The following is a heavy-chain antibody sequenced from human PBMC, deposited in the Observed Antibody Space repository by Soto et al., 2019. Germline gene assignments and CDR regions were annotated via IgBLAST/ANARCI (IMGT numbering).Heavy chain of an antibody. D-gene: IGHD4-17*01. V-gene: IGHV3-64D*06. CDR3: VHPRSTVQIPPT. Sequence: GPLRLSCSASGFTFSMFSMHWVRQAPGKGLEYVSGISSNGDSTYYADSVKGRFTISRDNSKNTLYLQMSSLRAVDTAVYYCVHPRSTVQIPPTWGQGTLVTVSS. J-gene: IGHJ5*02. CDR2: ISSNGDST. CDR1: GFTFSMFS.